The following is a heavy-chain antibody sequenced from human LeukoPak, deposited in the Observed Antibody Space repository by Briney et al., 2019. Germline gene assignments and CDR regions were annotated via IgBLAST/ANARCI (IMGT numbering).Heavy chain of an antibody. CDR3: ARRGFGGREDY. Sequence: PSETLSLTCTVSGGSISSYYWSWIRQPPGKGLEWIGYIYYSGSTNYNPSLKSRVTISVDTSKNQFSLKLSSVTAADTAVYYCARRGFGGREDYWGQGTLVTVSS. J-gene: IGHJ4*02. V-gene: IGHV4-59*08. CDR1: GGSISSYY. D-gene: IGHD3-3*01. CDR2: IYYSGST.